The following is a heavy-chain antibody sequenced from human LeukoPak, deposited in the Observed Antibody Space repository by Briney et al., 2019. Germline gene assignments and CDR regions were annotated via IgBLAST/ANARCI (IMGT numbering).Heavy chain of an antibody. D-gene: IGHD3-22*01. Sequence: SETPSLTCTVSGGSISSGSYYWSRIRQPAGKGLEWIGRIYTSGSTNYNPSLKSRVTISVDTSKNQFSLKLSSVTAADTAVYYCARPGRDYYDSSGYDAFDIWGQGTMVTVSS. CDR1: GGSISSGSYY. J-gene: IGHJ3*02. V-gene: IGHV4-61*02. CDR2: IYTSGST. CDR3: ARPGRDYYDSSGYDAFDI.